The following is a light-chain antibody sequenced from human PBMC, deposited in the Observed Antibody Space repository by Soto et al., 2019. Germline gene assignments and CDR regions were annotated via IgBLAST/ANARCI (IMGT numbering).Light chain of an antibody. CDR2: GAY. J-gene: IGKJ5*01. CDR3: KQYTGPPTT. CDR1: QSVRSN. V-gene: IGKV3-20*01. Sequence: EIALTQSPGTLSLSPGERVTLSCRASQSVRSNLAWYQQKPGQAPRLLIYGAYTRAAGIQDRFSGSGSGTDFTLTITRLEPEDSAVYFCKQYTGPPTTVGQGTRLEIK.